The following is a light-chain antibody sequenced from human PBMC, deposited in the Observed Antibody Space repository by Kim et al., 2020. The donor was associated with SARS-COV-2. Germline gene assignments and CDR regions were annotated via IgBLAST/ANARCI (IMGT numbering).Light chain of an antibody. Sequence: PVQTACSSWYRDNWGDTFACGCSQKPGRSPALVIYQDNKRPSGIPERFSGSNSGNTATLTISGTLAMDEADYFCQAWESTISYVFGTGTNGTVL. CDR3: QAWESTISYV. CDR1: NWGDTF. CDR2: QDN. V-gene: IGLV3-1*01. J-gene: IGLJ1*01.